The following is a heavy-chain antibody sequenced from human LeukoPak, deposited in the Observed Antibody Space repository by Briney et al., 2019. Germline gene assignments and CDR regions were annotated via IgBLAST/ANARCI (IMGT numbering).Heavy chain of an antibody. D-gene: IGHD6-13*01. CDR2: IKQDGSEK. J-gene: IGHJ5*02. V-gene: IGHV3-7*01. Sequence: GGSLRLSCAASGFTFSSYWMSWVRQAPGKGLEWVANIKQDGSEKYYVDSVKGRFTISRDNAKNSLYLQMNSLRAEDTAVYYCARDLGSSWYLRSQGVDPWGQGTLVTVSS. CDR1: GFTFSSYW. CDR3: ARDLGSSWYLRSQGVDP.